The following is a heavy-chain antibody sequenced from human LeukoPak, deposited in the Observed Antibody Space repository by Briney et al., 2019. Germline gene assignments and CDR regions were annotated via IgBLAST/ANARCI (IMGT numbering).Heavy chain of an antibody. D-gene: IGHD5-24*01. V-gene: IGHV4-61*02. CDR3: ARDRRDGYNLYYFDL. CDR1: GGSIYSGSYC. Sequence: HSQTLSLTCTVSGGSIYSGSYCWSWIRQPAGKGLDWIGRIYTSGSTNYNPSLKSRVTISVDTSKNQFSLKLSSVTAADTAVYYCARDRRDGYNLYYFDLWGQGTLVTVSS. CDR2: IYTSGST. J-gene: IGHJ4*02.